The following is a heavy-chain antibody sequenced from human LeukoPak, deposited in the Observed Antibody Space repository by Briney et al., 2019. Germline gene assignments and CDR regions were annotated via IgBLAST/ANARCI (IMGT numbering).Heavy chain of an antibody. V-gene: IGHV4-39*07. CDR1: GGSISSSSYY. CDR2: IYHSGST. CDR3: ARGSIAVANGFDY. D-gene: IGHD6-19*01. Sequence: SETLSLTCTVSGGSISSSSYYWGWIRQPPGKGLEWIGEIYHSGSTNYNPSLKSRVTISVDKSKNQFYLKLSSVTAADTAVYYCARGSIAVANGFDYWGKGTLVTVSS. J-gene: IGHJ4*02.